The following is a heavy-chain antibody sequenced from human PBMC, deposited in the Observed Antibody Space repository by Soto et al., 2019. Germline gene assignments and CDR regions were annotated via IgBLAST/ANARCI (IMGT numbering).Heavy chain of an antibody. CDR2: ISGSGGST. D-gene: IGHD4-17*01. CDR1: GFTFSSYA. CDR3: ANSLHYGDYPFDY. V-gene: IGHV3-23*01. J-gene: IGHJ4*02. Sequence: QPGGSLRLSCAASGFTFSSYAMSWVRQAPGKGLEWVSAISGSGGSTYYADSVKGRFTISRDNSKNTLYLQMNSLRAEDTVVYYCANSLHYGDYPFDYWGQGTLVTVSS.